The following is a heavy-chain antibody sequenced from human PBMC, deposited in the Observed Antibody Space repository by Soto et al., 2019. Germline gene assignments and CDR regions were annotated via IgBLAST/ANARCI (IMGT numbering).Heavy chain of an antibody. Sequence: EVQLLESGGGLVQPGGSLRLSCAASGFTFSSYAMSWVRQAPGKGLKWISSISGSGTSTYYADSVKGRFTISRDNAKNTMFLQMNSLRAEDTAVYFCAKGDCSGGRCYRGFDYWGQGTLVTVSS. D-gene: IGHD2-15*01. CDR3: AKGDCSGGRCYRGFDY. CDR1: GFTFSSYA. CDR2: ISGSGTST. J-gene: IGHJ4*02. V-gene: IGHV3-23*01.